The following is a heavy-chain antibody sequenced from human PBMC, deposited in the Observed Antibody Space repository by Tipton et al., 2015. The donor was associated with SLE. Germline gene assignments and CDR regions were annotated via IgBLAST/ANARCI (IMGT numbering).Heavy chain of an antibody. Sequence: TLSLTCTVSGGSISSYYWSWIRQPPGKGLEWIGYIYYSGSTNYNPSLKSRVTISVDTSKNQFSLKLSSVTAADTAVYYCARSLYYYDSSGYDWGQGTLVTVSS. CDR3: ARSLYYYDSSGYD. CDR2: IYYSGST. J-gene: IGHJ4*02. V-gene: IGHV4-59*08. D-gene: IGHD3-22*01. CDR1: GGSISSYY.